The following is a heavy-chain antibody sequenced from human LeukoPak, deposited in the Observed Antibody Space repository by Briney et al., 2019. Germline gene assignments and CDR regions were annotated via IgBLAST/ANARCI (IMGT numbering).Heavy chain of an antibody. CDR1: GFTFSRYW. J-gene: IGHJ4*02. Sequence: PGGSLRPSCAASGFTFSRYWMQWVRQAPGKGLVWVSRISSDRSDTSYADSVKGRFTTSRDNAKNTLYLQMNSLRDDDTAVYYCARDWAAAGSEWGQGTLVTVSS. D-gene: IGHD6-13*01. CDR2: ISSDRSDT. V-gene: IGHV3-74*01. CDR3: ARDWAAAGSE.